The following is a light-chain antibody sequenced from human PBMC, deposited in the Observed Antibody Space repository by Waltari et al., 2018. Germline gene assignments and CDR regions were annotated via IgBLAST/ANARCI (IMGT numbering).Light chain of an antibody. CDR2: EGT. V-gene: IGLV2-23*01. CDR1: TSDVGGYNL. J-gene: IGLJ2*01. CDR3: SSYARSDNSVL. Sequence: QSALTQPASVSGSHGQSITIPCPGSTSDVGGYNLVSWYRQFPNKAPQLIIYEGTRRPSGVSSRFSASKSGNTASLTISGLQAEDEALYFCSSYARSDNSVLFGGGTQLSVL.